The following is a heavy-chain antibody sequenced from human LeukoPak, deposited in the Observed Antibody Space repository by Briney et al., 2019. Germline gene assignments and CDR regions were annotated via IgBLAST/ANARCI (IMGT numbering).Heavy chain of an antibody. J-gene: IGHJ4*02. CDR3: ARGGYYDSSGYTSYYFDY. Sequence: SETLSLTCTVSGGSISSGGYYWSWIRQHPGKGLEWIGYIYYSGSTYHNPSLKSRVTISVDTSKNQFSLKLNSVTAADTAVYYCARGGYYDSSGYTSYYFDYWGQGTLVAVSS. D-gene: IGHD3-22*01. CDR2: IYYSGST. V-gene: IGHV4-31*03. CDR1: GGSISSGGYY.